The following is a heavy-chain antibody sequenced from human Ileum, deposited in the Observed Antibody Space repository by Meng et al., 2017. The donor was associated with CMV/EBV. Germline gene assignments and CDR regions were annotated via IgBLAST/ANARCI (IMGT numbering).Heavy chain of an antibody. V-gene: IGHV3-30-3*01. D-gene: IGHD1-26*01. CDR2: ISYDGSNK. CDR3: ARVVSGSYFDY. J-gene: IGHJ4*02. Sequence: LSLTCAASGFTFSSYAMHWVRQAPGKGLEWVAVISYDGSNKYYADSVKGRFTISRDNSKNTLYLQMNSLRAEDTAVYYCARVVSGSYFDYWGQGTLVTVSS. CDR1: GFTFSSYA.